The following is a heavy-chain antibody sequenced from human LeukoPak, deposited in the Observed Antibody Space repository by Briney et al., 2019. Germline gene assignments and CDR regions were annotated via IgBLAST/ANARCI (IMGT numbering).Heavy chain of an antibody. CDR1: GFIFSSYG. J-gene: IGHJ4*02. Sequence: GGSLRLSCAASGFIFSSYGMHWVRQAPGKGLVWVSRINTDESSTNYADSVKGRFTISRDNAKNTLYLQMNSLRGEDTAVYYCAGTTMAIPGDYWGQGTLVTVSS. D-gene: IGHD5-18*01. CDR2: INTDESST. CDR3: AGTTMAIPGDY. V-gene: IGHV3-74*01.